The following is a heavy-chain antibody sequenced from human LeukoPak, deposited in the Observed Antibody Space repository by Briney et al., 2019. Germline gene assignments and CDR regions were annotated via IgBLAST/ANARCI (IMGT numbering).Heavy chain of an antibody. V-gene: IGHV4-59*01. Sequence: SETLSLTCTVSGGSISSYYWSWVRQPPGKGLEWIGYIYYSGSTNYNPSLKCRVTISVDTSKNQFSLKVSSVTAADTAVYYCARDRWLGYWGQGTLVTVSS. CDR1: GGSISSYY. CDR3: ARDRWLGY. J-gene: IGHJ4*02. D-gene: IGHD5-18*01. CDR2: IYYSGST.